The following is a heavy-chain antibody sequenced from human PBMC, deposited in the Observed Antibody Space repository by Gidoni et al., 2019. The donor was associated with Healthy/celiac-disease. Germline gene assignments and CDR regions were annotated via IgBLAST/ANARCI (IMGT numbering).Heavy chain of an antibody. Sequence: QVQLVESGGGVVQPGRSLRLSCAASGFTFSSYAMHWVRQAPGKGLEWVAVISYDGSNKYYADSVKGRFTISRDNSKNTLYLQMNSLRAEDTAVYYCARGYDILTGYYEHAFDYWGQGTLVTVSS. D-gene: IGHD3-9*01. V-gene: IGHV3-30-3*01. CDR1: GFTFSSYA. J-gene: IGHJ4*02. CDR2: ISYDGSNK. CDR3: ARGYDILTGYYEHAFDY.